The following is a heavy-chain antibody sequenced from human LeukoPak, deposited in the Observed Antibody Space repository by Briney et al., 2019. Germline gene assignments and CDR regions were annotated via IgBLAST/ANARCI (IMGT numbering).Heavy chain of an antibody. V-gene: IGHV3-30-3*01. CDR3: ARDVEGGTFDI. Sequence: PGGSLRLSCAASGFTFSSYALHWVRQVPGKGLEWVTVISYDGINKYYADSVKGRFTISRDNSKNTLDLQMNSLRAEDTAVYFCARDVEGGTFDIWGQGTTVTVSS. CDR1: GFTFSSYA. D-gene: IGHD3-16*01. CDR2: ISYDGINK. J-gene: IGHJ3*02.